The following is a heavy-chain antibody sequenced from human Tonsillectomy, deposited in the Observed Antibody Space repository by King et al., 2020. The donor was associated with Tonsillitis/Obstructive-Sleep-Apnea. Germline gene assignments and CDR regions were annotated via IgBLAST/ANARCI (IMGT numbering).Heavy chain of an antibody. Sequence: QLVQSGAEVKKPGASVKVSCKASGYTFTSYGISWVRQAPGQGLEWMGWISAYNGNTNYAQKLQGRVTMTTDTSTSTAYMELRSLRSDDTAVYYYARVHSYCSSTSCLDYWGQGTLVTVSS. CDR1: GYTFTSYG. J-gene: IGHJ4*02. V-gene: IGHV1-18*01. CDR2: ISAYNGNT. CDR3: ARVHSYCSSTSCLDY. D-gene: IGHD2-2*01.